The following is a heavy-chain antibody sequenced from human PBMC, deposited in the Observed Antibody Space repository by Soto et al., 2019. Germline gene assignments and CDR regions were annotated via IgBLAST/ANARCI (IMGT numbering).Heavy chain of an antibody. D-gene: IGHD2-8*01. V-gene: IGHV3-30*01. CDR2: ISYDGTNE. J-gene: IGHJ4*02. CDR3: VASVFSFDY. CDR1: GFTFSNSA. Sequence: HVQLVESGGGVVQPGRSLRLSCAASGFTFSNSAMHWVRQAPGKGLEWVAVISYDGTNEHYEDSVKGRFTVSRDNSRNTQSLQMNSLRPDDTALYYFVASVFSFDYWGQGSLVTVSS.